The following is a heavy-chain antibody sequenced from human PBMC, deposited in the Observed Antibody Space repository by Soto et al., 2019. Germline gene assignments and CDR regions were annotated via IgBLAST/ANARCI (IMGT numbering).Heavy chain of an antibody. CDR3: ARDKGRIAVAGTLDY. D-gene: IGHD6-19*01. CDR1: GFTFSSYW. CDR2: IKQDGSGK. Sequence: GGSLRLSCAASGFTFSSYWMSWVRQAPGKGLEWVANIKQDGSGKYYVDSVKGRFTISRDNAKNSLYLQMNSLRAEDTAVYYCARDKGRIAVAGTLDYWGQGTLVTVSS. J-gene: IGHJ4*02. V-gene: IGHV3-7*03.